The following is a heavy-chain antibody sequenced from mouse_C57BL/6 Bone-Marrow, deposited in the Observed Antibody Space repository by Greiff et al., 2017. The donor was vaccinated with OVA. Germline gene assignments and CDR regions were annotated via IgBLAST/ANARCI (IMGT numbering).Heavy chain of an antibody. J-gene: IGHJ3*01. CDR1: GYTFTSYW. CDR3: AREGDYDYDRFAY. V-gene: IGHV1-50*01. D-gene: IGHD2-4*01. CDR2: IDPSDSYT. Sequence: KESCKASGYTFTSYWMQWVKQRPGQGLEWIGEIDPSDSYTNYNQKFKGKATLTVDTSSSTAYMQLSSLTSEDSAVYYCAREGDYDYDRFAYWGQGTLVTVSA.